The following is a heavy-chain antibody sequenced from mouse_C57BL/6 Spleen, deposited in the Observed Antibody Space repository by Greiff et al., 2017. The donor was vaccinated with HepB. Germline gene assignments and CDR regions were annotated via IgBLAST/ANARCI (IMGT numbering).Heavy chain of an antibody. CDR1: GYTFTSYW. V-gene: IGHV1-50*01. Sequence: QVQLQQPGAELVKPGASVKLSCKASGYTFTSYWMQWVKQRPGQGLEWIGEIDPSDSYTNYNQKFKGKATLTVDTSSSTAYTQLSSLTSEDSAVYYCARLKGAYLDYWGQGTTLTVSS. CDR3: ARLKGAYLDY. J-gene: IGHJ2*01. CDR2: IDPSDSYT.